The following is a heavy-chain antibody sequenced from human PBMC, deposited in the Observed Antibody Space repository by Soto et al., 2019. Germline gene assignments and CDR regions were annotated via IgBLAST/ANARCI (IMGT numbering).Heavy chain of an antibody. D-gene: IGHD3-3*01. V-gene: IGHV1-2*04. CDR2: INPNSGGT. CDR1: GYTFTGYY. CDR3: AREGYDFWSGYSVVFGNWFDP. J-gene: IGHJ5*02. Sequence: ASVKVSCKASGYTFTGYYMHWVRQAPGQGLEWMGWINPNSGGTNYAQKFQGWVTMTRDTSISTAYMEPSRLRSDDTAVYYCAREGYDFWSGYSVVFGNWFDPWGQGTLVTVSS.